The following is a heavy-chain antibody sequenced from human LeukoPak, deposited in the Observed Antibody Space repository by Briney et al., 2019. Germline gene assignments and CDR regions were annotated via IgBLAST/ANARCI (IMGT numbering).Heavy chain of an antibody. CDR1: GYSISSGYY. J-gene: IGHJ4*02. CDR3: ARRGNPLDY. D-gene: IGHD1-14*01. CDR2: IYHSGST. Sequence: SETLSLTCTVSGYSISSGYYWGWIRQPPGKGLEWIGSIYHSGSTYYNPSLKSRVTISVDTSKNQFSLKLSSVTAADTAVYYCARRGNPLDYWGQGTLVTVSS. V-gene: IGHV4-38-2*02.